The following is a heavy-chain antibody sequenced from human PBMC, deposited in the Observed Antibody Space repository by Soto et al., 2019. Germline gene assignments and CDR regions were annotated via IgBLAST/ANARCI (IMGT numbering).Heavy chain of an antibody. V-gene: IGHV3-15*07. J-gene: IGHJ6*02. D-gene: IGHD4-17*01. CDR3: TIDSTVTLQYYYSNAMDV. CDR1: GFTFTNAG. CDR2: IRAKTDFGTT. Sequence: EVQLVESGGGLVKPGGSLRLSCAASGFTFTNAGMNWVRQAPGKGLEWVGRIRAKTDFGTTDYAAPVTDRFTISRDDSKSTLFLEMNSLRTEDTAVYYCTIDSTVTLQYYYSNAMDVWGQGTTVTVSS.